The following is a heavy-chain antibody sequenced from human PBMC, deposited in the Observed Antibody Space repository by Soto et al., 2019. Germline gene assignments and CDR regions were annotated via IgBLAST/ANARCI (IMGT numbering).Heavy chain of an antibody. CDR1: GYSFTSYW. CDR2: IDPSDSYT. Sequence: LGESLKISCQGSGYSFTSYWISWVRQMPGKGLEWMGRIDPSDSYTNYSPSFQGHVTISADKSISTAYLQWSSLKASDTAMYYCARDTQNPYSNLMRYWGQGTLVTVSS. CDR3: ARDTQNPYSNLMRY. V-gene: IGHV5-10-1*01. D-gene: IGHD6-13*01. J-gene: IGHJ4*02.